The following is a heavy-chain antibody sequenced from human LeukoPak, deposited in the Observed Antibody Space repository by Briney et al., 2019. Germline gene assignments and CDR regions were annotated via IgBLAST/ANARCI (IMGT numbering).Heavy chain of an antibody. CDR3: ARGWLSLGGFDY. V-gene: IGHV6-1*01. D-gene: IGHD3-16*01. J-gene: IGHJ4*02. CDR1: GDSVSSDSAA. CDR2: TYYRSKWYN. Sequence: KPPQTLSLTRAISGDSVSSDSAAWEWIRQSPTRGLEWLGRTYYRSKWYNDYAVSVKSRITINPDTSKNQFSLQLNSVTPEDTAVYYCARGWLSLGGFDYWGQGTLVTVTS.